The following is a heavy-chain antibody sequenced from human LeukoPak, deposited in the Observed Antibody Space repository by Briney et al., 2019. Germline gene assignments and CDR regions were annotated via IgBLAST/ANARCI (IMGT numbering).Heavy chain of an antibody. V-gene: IGHV4-59*12. D-gene: IGHD4-23*01. Sequence: SETLSLTCTVSGGSISSYYWSWIRQPPGKGLEWIGYIYYSGSTNYNPSLKSRVTISVDTSKNQFSLKLSSVTAADTAVYYCARGGMTTVVTPLYYFDYWGQGTLVTVSS. CDR3: ARGGMTTVVTPLYYFDY. CDR2: IYYSGST. CDR1: GGSISSYY. J-gene: IGHJ4*02.